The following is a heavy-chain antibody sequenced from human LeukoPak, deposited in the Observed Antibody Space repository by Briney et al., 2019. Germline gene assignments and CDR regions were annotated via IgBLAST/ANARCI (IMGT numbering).Heavy chain of an antibody. CDR2: IKPDESER. Sequence: PGGSLRLSCAVSGFIFNDYWMAWVRQAPGKGLEWVANIKPDESERNYVDSVKGRVTISRDSAKNSVFLQMNSLRAEDTAVYYCAREDPRRHFDYWGQGTLVTVSS. CDR3: AREDPRRHFDY. V-gene: IGHV3-7*01. J-gene: IGHJ4*02. CDR1: GFIFNDYW.